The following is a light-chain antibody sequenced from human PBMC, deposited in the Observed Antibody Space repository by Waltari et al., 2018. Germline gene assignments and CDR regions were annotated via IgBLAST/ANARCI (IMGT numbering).Light chain of an antibody. CDR1: SSDVGSYNQ. CDR3: CSYAGSSTWV. V-gene: IGLV2-23*01. Sequence: QSALTQPASVSGSPGQSITISCTGTSSDVGSYNQVSWYQQHPGKAPKLIIYEGNKWPSGVSNRFSGSKSGNTASLTISGLQAVDEADYYCCSYAGSSTWVFGGGTKLTVL. CDR2: EGN. J-gene: IGLJ3*02.